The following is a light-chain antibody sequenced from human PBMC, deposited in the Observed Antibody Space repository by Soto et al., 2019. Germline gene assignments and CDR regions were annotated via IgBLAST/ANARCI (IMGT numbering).Light chain of an antibody. Sequence: DLQMTQSPSSLSASVGDRVTITCRASQSISSYLNWYQQKPGEAPKLLIYGVSSLQSGVPSRFSGSGSGTDFTLTISSLQPEDFATYFCQQSYTTPRTFGQGTKLEIK. V-gene: IGKV1-39*01. CDR3: QQSYTTPRT. CDR2: GVS. CDR1: QSISSY. J-gene: IGKJ2*01.